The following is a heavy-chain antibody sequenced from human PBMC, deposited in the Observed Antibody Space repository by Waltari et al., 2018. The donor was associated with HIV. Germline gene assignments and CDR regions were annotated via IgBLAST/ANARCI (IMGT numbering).Heavy chain of an antibody. CDR1: GDTLSNYA. V-gene: IGHV1-69*04. J-gene: IGHJ5*02. CDR2: SIRAMGIA. Sequence: VQLVQSGAEVKKPGSSVRVSCKASGDTLSNYAVSWVRQAPGQGLEWMGRSIRAMGIAMHTENFQGRVTINADKSTNSAYMELGGLRSEDTALYFCTLGRIDDIRSGRENLGGFDPWGPGTLVTVSS. D-gene: IGHD3-3*01. CDR3: TLGRIDDIRSGRENLGGFDP.